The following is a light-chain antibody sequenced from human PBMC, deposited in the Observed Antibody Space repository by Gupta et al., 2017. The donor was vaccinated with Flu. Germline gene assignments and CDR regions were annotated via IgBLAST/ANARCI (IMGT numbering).Light chain of an antibody. CDR1: QGISSY. CDR2: SAS. J-gene: IGKJ5*01. CDR3: QQLKSYPIT. Sequence: GDRVTITCLSSQGISSYLAWYQQKPGKAPKLLIYSASTLQSGVPSRFSGSGSGAEFTLAISSLQSEDFATYYCQQLKSYPITFGQGTRLEIK. V-gene: IGKV1-9*01.